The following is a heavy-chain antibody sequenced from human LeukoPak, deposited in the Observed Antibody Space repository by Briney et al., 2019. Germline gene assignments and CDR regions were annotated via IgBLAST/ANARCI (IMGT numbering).Heavy chain of an antibody. D-gene: IGHD2-8*01. Sequence: KSGGSLRLSCAASGFIFSDYPMSWIRQAPGKGLEWLSYTRVSDNNLYYADSVKGRFTIYRDNAQTSLYLQMNSLRAEDTAVYYCARRIMGTTGHAFDFWGQGTMVTVSS. CDR1: GFIFSDYP. J-gene: IGHJ3*01. CDR3: ARRIMGTTGHAFDF. V-gene: IGHV3-11*01. CDR2: TRVSDNNL.